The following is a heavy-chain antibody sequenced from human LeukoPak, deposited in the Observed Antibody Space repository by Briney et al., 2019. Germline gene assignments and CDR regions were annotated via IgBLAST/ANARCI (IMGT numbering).Heavy chain of an antibody. J-gene: IGHJ3*02. V-gene: IGHV3-30-3*01. CDR2: ISYDGSNK. CDR1: GFTFSSYA. D-gene: IGHD3-22*01. Sequence: TGGSLRLSCAASGFTFSSYAMHWVRQAPGKGLGWVAVISYDGSNKYYADSVRGRFTISRDNSKNTLYLQMNSLRAEDTAVYYCARDYDSSGYYPIPDAFDIWGQGTMVTVSS. CDR3: ARDYDSSGYYPIPDAFDI.